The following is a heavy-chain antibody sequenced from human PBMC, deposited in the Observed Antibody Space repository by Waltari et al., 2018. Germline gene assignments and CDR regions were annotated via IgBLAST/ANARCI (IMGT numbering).Heavy chain of an antibody. CDR3: ARDNYVVDTAMVWALTSIGYYGMDV. CDR1: GGSISSSSYY. Sequence: QLQLQESGPGLVKPSETLSLTCTVSGGSISSSSYYWGWIRQPPGKGLEWIGSIYYSGSTYYNPSLKSRVTISVDTSKNQFSLKRSSVTAADTAVYYCARDNYVVDTAMVWALTSIGYYGMDVWGQGTTVTVSS. J-gene: IGHJ6*02. V-gene: IGHV4-39*07. D-gene: IGHD5-18*01. CDR2: IYYSGST.